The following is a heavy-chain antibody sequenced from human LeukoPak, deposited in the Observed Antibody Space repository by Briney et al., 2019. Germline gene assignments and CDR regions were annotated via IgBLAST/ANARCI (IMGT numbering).Heavy chain of an antibody. Sequence: SETLSLTCAVYGGSFSGYYWSWIRQPPGKGLEWIGEINHSGSTNYNPSLKSRVTISVDTSKKQFSLKLSSVTAADTAVYYCARHAGGIAAAGTRPFDYWGQGTLVTVSS. CDR3: ARHAGGIAAAGTRPFDY. V-gene: IGHV4-34*01. CDR2: INHSGST. J-gene: IGHJ4*02. CDR1: GGSFSGYY. D-gene: IGHD6-13*01.